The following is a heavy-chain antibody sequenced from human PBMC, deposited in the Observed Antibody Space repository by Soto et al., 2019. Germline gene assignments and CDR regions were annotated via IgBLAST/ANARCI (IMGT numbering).Heavy chain of an antibody. CDR3: AVALGPTTGLDY. Sequence: QVQLQESGPGLVKPSQTLSLTCSVSGASTVSHYHWTWIRQPPGKGLEWMGYIFNSGTTFYTPSLTSRLSISMDTSGNHFSLELRSVTAADTAVYYCAVALGPTTGLDYWGQGTLVTVSS. J-gene: IGHJ4*02. CDR2: IFNSGTT. CDR1: GASTVSHYH. V-gene: IGHV4-31*02. D-gene: IGHD1-26*01.